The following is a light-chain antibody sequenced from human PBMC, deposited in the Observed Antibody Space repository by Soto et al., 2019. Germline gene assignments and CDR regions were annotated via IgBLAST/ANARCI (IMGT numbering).Light chain of an antibody. J-gene: IGKJ5*01. V-gene: IGKV2-30*01. CDR3: MQGTHWPIT. CDR1: QGLVLSDGNTY. Sequence: DVVMTQSPLSLPVPLGQPASISCRSSQGLVLSDGNTYLSWFHQRPGQSPRRLIYTISDRASGVPARFSGSGSGTDFALKISRVEAEDVGVYYCMQGTHWPITFGQGTRLEIK. CDR2: TIS.